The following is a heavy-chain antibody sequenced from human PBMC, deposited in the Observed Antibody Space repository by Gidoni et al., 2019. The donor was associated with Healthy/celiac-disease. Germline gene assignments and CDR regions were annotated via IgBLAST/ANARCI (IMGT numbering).Heavy chain of an antibody. V-gene: IGHV3-21*01. D-gene: IGHD3-22*01. CDR3: ARDVHYYDSSGGYYFDF. CDR1: GSIFSSYS. J-gene: IGHJ4*02. CDR2: ISSSSSYI. Sequence: EVQLVESGGGLVKPGGSLRLSGAACGSIFSSYSMNWVRQAPGKGLERVSSISSSSSYIYYADSVKGRFTISRDNAKNSLYLQMNSLRAEDTAVYYCARDVHYYDSSGGYYFDFWGQGTLVTVSS.